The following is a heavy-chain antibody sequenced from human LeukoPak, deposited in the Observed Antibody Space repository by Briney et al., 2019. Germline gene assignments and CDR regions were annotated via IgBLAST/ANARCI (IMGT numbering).Heavy chain of an antibody. CDR2: FDPEDGET. CDR1: GYTLTELS. Sequence: ASVKVSCKVSGYTLTELSMHWVRQAPGKGLEWMGGFDPEDGETIYAQKFQGRVTMAEDTSTDTAYMELSSLRSEDTAVYYCATDWNYGGAALDYWGQGTLVTVSS. D-gene: IGHD1-7*01. CDR3: ATDWNYGGAALDY. V-gene: IGHV1-24*01. J-gene: IGHJ4*02.